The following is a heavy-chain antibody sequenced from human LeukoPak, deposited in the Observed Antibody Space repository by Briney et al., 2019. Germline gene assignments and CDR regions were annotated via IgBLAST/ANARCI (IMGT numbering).Heavy chain of an antibody. CDR2: ISDGGRAT. CDR3: TRENYVPDS. V-gene: IGHV3-7*03. D-gene: IGHD3-10*02. Sequence: GGSLRLSCVASGYRFSPYWMSWVRQTPGKGLEWVASISDGGRATYYADSVRGRFTISRDDARNSLFLQMNGLRADDTAVYYCTRENYVPDSWGQGTLVTVSS. CDR1: GYRFSPYW. J-gene: IGHJ4*02.